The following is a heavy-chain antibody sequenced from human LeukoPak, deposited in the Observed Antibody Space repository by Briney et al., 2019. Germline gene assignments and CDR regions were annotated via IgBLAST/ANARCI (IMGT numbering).Heavy chain of an antibody. CDR3: ARDQGYSSSPLDY. J-gene: IGHJ4*02. CDR2: IYTSGST. CDR1: GGSISSGGYY. Sequence: SETLSLTCTVSGGSISSGGYYWSWIRQPPGKGLEWIGRIYTSGSTNYNPSLKSRVTMSVDTSKNQFSLKLSSVTAADTAVYYCARDQGYSSSPLDYWGQGTLVTVSS. D-gene: IGHD6-13*01. V-gene: IGHV4-61*02.